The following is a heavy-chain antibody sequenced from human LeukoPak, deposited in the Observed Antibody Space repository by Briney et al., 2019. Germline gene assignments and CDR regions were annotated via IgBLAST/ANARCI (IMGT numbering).Heavy chain of an antibody. CDR3: ARGAGYYDSSGYYYDI. V-gene: IGHV3-30*04. CDR1: GFTFSSYA. D-gene: IGHD3-22*01. J-gene: IGHJ4*02. Sequence: PGGSLNLSCAASGFTFSSYAMHWVRQPPGKGLEWVAVISYDGSNKYYADSVKGRFTISRDNSKNTLYLQMNSLRAEDTAVYYCARGAGYYDSSGYYYDIWGQGTLVTVSS. CDR2: ISYDGSNK.